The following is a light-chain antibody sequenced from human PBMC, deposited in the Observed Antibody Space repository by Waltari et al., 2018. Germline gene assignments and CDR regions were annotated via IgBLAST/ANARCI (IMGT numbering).Light chain of an antibody. V-gene: IGLV2-14*01. Sequence: QSDLIQTNSVSGSHGQSITISCPETSRDVGFYKQLFWYQQYPGKVPQLLIYDVSDRPSGVSSRFSCSKSGNTASLTISGLQADDEADYYCNSYTGSSSWVFGGGTKVTVL. CDR1: SRDVGFYKQ. CDR3: NSYTGSSSWV. CDR2: DVS. J-gene: IGLJ3*02.